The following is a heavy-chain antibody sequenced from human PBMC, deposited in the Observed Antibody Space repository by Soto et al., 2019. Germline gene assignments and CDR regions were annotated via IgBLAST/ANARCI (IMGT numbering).Heavy chain of an antibody. V-gene: IGHV5-51*01. J-gene: IGHJ6*02. CDR1: GYSFTTYW. Sequence: PGESLKISCQASGYSFTTYWIGWVRQRPGKGPEWMGIIYPGDSDTKYSPSFRGQVTISADKSINTAYLHWSNLKASDTAIYYCARSFDYGDNYYYYGMDVWGQGTTVTVSS. D-gene: IGHD4-17*01. CDR3: ARSFDYGDNYYYYGMDV. CDR2: IYPGDSDT.